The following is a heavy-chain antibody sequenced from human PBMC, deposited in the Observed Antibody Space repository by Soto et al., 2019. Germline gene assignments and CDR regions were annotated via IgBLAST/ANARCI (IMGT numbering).Heavy chain of an antibody. CDR1: GGTFSSYA. V-gene: IGHV1-69*13. CDR2: IIPIFGTA. Sequence: SVKVSCKASGGTFSSYAISWVRQAPGQGLEWMGGIIPIFGTANYAQKFQGRVTITADESTSTAYMELSSLRSEDTAVYYCAREGSRDSSSWYNFWGQGPLVTVSS. D-gene: IGHD6-13*01. CDR3: AREGSRDSSSWYNF. J-gene: IGHJ4*02.